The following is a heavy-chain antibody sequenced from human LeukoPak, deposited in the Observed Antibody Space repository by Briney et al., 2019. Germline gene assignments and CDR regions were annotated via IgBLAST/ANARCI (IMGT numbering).Heavy chain of an antibody. V-gene: IGHV3-21*01. J-gene: IGHJ6*02. CDR2: ISSRSSYI. CDR3: ARSGYSGYVCHACGMDV. Sequence: PGESMRLSCAASGFTFSSYSMNWVRQAPGKGLEWVSSISSRSSYIYYADSVKGRFTISRDNAKNSLYLQMNSLRAEDTAVYYCARSGYSGYVCHACGMDVWGQGTTVT. D-gene: IGHD5-12*01. CDR1: GFTFSSYS.